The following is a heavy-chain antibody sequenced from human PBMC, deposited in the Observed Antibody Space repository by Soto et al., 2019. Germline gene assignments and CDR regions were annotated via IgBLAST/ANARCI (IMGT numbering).Heavy chain of an antibody. J-gene: IGHJ5*02. D-gene: IGHD4-17*01. Sequence: PVKLSCKASGYTYTSYDINWVRQATGQGLEYLGWMNPNSGNTAYVQKFQGRVTMTRDTSISTAYMELSSLRSEDTAVYYCARDIKYGDSSTSFDPCGQGPPVPSPQ. V-gene: IGHV1-8*01. CDR2: MNPNSGNT. CDR1: GYTYTSYD. CDR3: ARDIKYGDSSTSFDP.